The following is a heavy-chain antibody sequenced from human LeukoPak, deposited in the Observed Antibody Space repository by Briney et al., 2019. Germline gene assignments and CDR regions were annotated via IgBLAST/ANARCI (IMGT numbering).Heavy chain of an antibody. D-gene: IGHD5-18*01. Sequence: GGSLRRSCADSGLTFSSYSMNWVLQGPGKGLERVSSISSSSSYIYYADSVKGRFTISRDNAKNSLYLQMNSLRAEDTAVYYCARVVGYSYGNDYWGQGTLVTVSS. V-gene: IGHV3-21*01. CDR3: ARVVGYSYGNDY. J-gene: IGHJ4*02. CDR2: ISSSSSYI. CDR1: GLTFSSYS.